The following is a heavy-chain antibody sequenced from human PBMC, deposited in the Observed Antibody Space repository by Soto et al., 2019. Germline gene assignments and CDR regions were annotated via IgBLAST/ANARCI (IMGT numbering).Heavy chain of an antibody. Sequence: PSETLSLTCTVSGDSFSSGSYYWGWIRQPPGKGLEWIVNIYYSGRTYYNPSLKSRVTISVDTSKNQFYLKLSSVTAADTAVYYCARLQGGAFDTWGQGSMVTVSS. V-gene: IGHV4-39*01. CDR3: ARLQGGAFDT. D-gene: IGHD2-15*01. CDR1: GDSFSSGSYY. J-gene: IGHJ3*02. CDR2: IYYSGRT.